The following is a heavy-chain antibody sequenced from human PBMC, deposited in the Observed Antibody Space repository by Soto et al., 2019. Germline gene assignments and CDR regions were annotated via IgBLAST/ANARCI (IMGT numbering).Heavy chain of an antibody. V-gene: IGHV1-18*03. J-gene: IGHJ4*02. D-gene: IGHD3-22*01. CDR1: GYAFTSYG. Sequence: ALVQVSCKASGYAFTSYGISWVRQAPGQGLERMGWIIAYNGKTNYAQKLQGRVTMTTDTSTSTANMELRSLSSDDIAVFYCARVTDYYDSSGYYTYYFDDWGQETLVTVSS. CDR3: ARVTDYYDSSGYYTYYFDD. CDR2: IIAYNGKT.